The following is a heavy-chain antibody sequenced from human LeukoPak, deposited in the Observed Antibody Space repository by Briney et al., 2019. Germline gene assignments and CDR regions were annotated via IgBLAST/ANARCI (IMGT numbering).Heavy chain of an antibody. J-gene: IGHJ3*02. D-gene: IGHD1-1*01. CDR2: ISWDGGST. CDR1: GFTFDDYA. V-gene: IGHV3-43D*03. Sequence: GGSLRLSCAASGFTFDDYAMHWVRQAPGKGLEWVSLISWDGGSTYYADSVKGRFTISRDNSKNSLYLQMNSLRAEDTALYYCAKDVSGIPIESAFDIWGQGTMVTVSS. CDR3: AKDVSGIPIESAFDI.